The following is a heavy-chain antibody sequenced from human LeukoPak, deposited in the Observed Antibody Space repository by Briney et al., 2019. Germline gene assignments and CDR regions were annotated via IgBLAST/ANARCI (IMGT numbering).Heavy chain of an antibody. Sequence: PSETLSLTCTVSGGSISSGGYYWSWIRQHPGKGLEWIGYIYYSGSTYYNPSLKSRVTISVDTSKNQFSLKLSSVTAADTAVYYCAREGITGTTRGFDPWGQGTLVTVSS. V-gene: IGHV4-31*03. D-gene: IGHD1-7*01. CDR3: AREGITGTTRGFDP. J-gene: IGHJ5*02. CDR1: GGSISSGGYY. CDR2: IYYSGST.